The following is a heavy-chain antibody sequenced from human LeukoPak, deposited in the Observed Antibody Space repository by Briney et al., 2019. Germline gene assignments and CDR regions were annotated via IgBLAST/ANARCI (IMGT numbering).Heavy chain of an antibody. Sequence: SETLSLTSAVYGGSFSGYYWGWIRQPPGKGLEWIGEINHSGSTNYNPSLNSRVTISVDTSKKQFSLKLSSVTAADAAVYYCARDFDRRGMRSGYYWGQGALLAVSS. CDR1: GGSFSGYY. CDR3: ARDFDRRGMRSGYY. V-gene: IGHV4-34*01. J-gene: IGHJ4*02. D-gene: IGHD3-3*01. CDR2: INHSGST.